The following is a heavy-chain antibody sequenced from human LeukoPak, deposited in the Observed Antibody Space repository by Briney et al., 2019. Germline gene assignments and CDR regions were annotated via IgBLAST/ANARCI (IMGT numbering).Heavy chain of an antibody. CDR3: ARQISDYYYYYIDV. Sequence: PSETLSLTCTVSGGSISSSHYYWGWIRQTPGKGLVWIGTIYYSGTTYYNPSLESRATISEDTSKNQFSLTLRSVTAADTAVYYCARQISDYYYYYIDVWGKGTTVTVSS. CDR1: GGSISSSHYY. D-gene: IGHD3-10*01. J-gene: IGHJ6*03. CDR2: IYYSGTT. V-gene: IGHV4-39*01.